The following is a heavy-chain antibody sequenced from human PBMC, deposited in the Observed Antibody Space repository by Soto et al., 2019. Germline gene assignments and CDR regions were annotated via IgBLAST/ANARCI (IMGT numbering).Heavy chain of an antibody. CDR2: VYSSGYT. D-gene: IGHD3-22*01. Sequence: PSETLSLTCTVSGGSISSYYWNWIRQPPGKGLEWIGYVYSSGYTNYHPSLKTRVTMSVDTSKNQFSLTMSSVSAADTAVYYCARGSSNDRSFGFDYWGQGPLVTVSS. CDR1: GGSISSYY. J-gene: IGHJ4*02. CDR3: ARGSSNDRSFGFDY. V-gene: IGHV4-59*01.